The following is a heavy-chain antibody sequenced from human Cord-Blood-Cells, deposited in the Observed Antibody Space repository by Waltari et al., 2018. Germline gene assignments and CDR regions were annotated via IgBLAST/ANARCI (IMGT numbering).Heavy chain of an antibody. V-gene: IGHV3-21*01. Sequence: EVQLVESGGGLVKPGGSLRLSCAASGFTFSSYSMNWVRQAPGKGLDGVSSISSSSSYIYYADSVKGRFTISRDNAKNSLYLQMNSLRAEDTAVYYCARDLKERPYWGQGTLVTVSS. CDR2: ISSSSSYI. CDR3: ARDLKERPY. CDR1: GFTFSSYS. J-gene: IGHJ4*02.